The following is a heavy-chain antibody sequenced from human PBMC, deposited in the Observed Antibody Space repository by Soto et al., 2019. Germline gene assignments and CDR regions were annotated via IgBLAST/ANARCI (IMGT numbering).Heavy chain of an antibody. Sequence: GASVKVSCKASGGTFSSYAISWVRQAPGQGLEWMGGIIPIFGTANYAQKFQGRVTITADESTSTAYMELSSLRSEDTAVYYCARRGYCGGDCYSGLLYGMDVWGQGTTVTVSS. D-gene: IGHD2-21*02. CDR1: GGTFSSYA. CDR2: IIPIFGTA. J-gene: IGHJ6*02. V-gene: IGHV1-69*13. CDR3: ARRGYCGGDCYSGLLYGMDV.